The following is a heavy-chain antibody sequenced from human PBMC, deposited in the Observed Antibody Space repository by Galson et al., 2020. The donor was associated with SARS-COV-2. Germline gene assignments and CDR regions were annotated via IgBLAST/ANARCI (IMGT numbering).Heavy chain of an antibody. Sequence: SETLSLTCVISGDSVSSNTAAWNWIRQSPSRGLEWLGRTYYRSKWSSDYAVSVKSRITINPDTSNNQFSLQLNSVTPEDTAVYYCARRSNRNANGMDVWGQGTTVTVSS. CDR3: ARRSNRNANGMDV. J-gene: IGHJ6*02. D-gene: IGHD1-1*01. CDR1: GDSVSSNTAA. V-gene: IGHV6-1*01. CDR2: TYYRSKWSS.